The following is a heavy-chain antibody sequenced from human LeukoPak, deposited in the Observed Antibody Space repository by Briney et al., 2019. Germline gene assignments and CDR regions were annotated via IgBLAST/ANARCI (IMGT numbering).Heavy chain of an antibody. CDR1: GFTFSSYA. D-gene: IGHD5-18*01. Sequence: GGSLRLSCAASGFTFSSYAMSWVRQAPGKGLEWVSAISGSGGSTYYADSVKGRFTISRDNFKNTLYLQMNSLRAEDTAVYYCAKDGGYSYGYVYDYWGQGTLVTVSS. CDR2: ISGSGGST. V-gene: IGHV3-23*01. J-gene: IGHJ4*02. CDR3: AKDGGYSYGYVYDY.